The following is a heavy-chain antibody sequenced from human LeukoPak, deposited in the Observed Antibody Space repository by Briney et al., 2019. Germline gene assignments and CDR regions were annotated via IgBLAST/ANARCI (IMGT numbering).Heavy chain of an antibody. J-gene: IGHJ4*02. Sequence: GGSLRLSCAASGFTFTSYAMSWVRQAPGKGLEWVSAISGSGAGTYYADSVRGRFTISRDNSKNTLYLQMNSLRAEDTAVYYCTTGYERGGLGPGDGYNFAFWGQGTLVTVSS. V-gene: IGHV3-23*01. CDR1: GFTFTSYA. D-gene: IGHD5-24*01. CDR2: ISGSGAGT. CDR3: TTGYERGGLGPGDGYNFAF.